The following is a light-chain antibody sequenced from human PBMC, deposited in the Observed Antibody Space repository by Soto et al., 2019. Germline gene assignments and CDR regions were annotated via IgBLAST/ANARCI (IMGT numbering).Light chain of an antibody. J-gene: IGKJ2*01. V-gene: IGKV1-12*01. Sequence: DIQMTQSPSSVSASVGDRVTITCRASQGVSNWLAWYQQKPGKPPKLLIYAAYTLRSGVPSRFRGSGSGTDFTFTISSLKPEDFATYYCQQANSFPYTFGQGTKLEIK. CDR2: AAY. CDR1: QGVSNW. CDR3: QQANSFPYT.